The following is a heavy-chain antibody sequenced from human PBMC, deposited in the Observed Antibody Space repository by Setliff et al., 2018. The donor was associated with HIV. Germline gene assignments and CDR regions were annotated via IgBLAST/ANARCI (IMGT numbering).Heavy chain of an antibody. CDR2: INHSGST. V-gene: IGHV4-34*01. CDR3: ARLRRSSGRSFDY. CDR1: GESFSAYY. Sequence: SETLSLTCAVYGESFSAYYWSWIRQPPGKGLEWIGQINHSGSTNYNPSLKTRVSISIDTSKNQFSLKLTSVTAADSAVYYCARLRRSSGRSFDYWAQGTLVTVSS. J-gene: IGHJ4*02. D-gene: IGHD6-19*01.